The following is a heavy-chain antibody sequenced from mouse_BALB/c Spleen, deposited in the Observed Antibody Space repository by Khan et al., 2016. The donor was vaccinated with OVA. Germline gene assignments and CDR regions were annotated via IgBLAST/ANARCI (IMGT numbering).Heavy chain of an antibody. Sequence: VQLQQSGPDLVKPGASVKMSCKASGYTFTNYVIHWVKQKPGQGLEWIGYINPDNDGIRFNEKFKGKAKLTSYTSSSTSYLELSSLTSEDSAVYYCAREASNWDFFFAYWGQGTLVTVSA. D-gene: IGHD4-1*01. V-gene: IGHV1S136*01. CDR2: INPDNDGI. J-gene: IGHJ3*01. CDR3: AREASNWDFFFAY. CDR1: GYTFTNYV.